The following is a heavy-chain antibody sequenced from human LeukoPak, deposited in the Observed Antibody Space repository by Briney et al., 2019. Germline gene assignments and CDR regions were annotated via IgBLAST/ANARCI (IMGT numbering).Heavy chain of an antibody. D-gene: IGHD2-2*01. CDR1: GFTFSNAW. J-gene: IGHJ4*02. CDR3: TTDRLQIYCSSTSCPADFDY. V-gene: IGHV3-15*01. CDR2: IKSKTDGGTT. Sequence: PGGSLRLSCAASGFTFSNAWMSWVRQAPGKGLEWVGRIKSKTDGGTTDYAAPVKGRFTISRDDSKNTLYLQMNSLKTEDTAVYYCTTDRLQIYCSSTSCPADFDYWGQGTLVTVSS.